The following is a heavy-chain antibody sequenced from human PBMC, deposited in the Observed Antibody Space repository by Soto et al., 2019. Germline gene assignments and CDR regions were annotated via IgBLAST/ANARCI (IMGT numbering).Heavy chain of an antibody. V-gene: IGHV1-18*01. Sequence: VASVKVSCKASGYTFTTSSITWVRQAPGQGLEWMGWIRADNGNTNYAQKLQDRVTMTTDTSTSTAYMELRSLRSDDTAVYYCARDRNSSPYWGQGTLVTVSS. CDR3: ARDRNSSPY. D-gene: IGHD6-13*01. J-gene: IGHJ4*02. CDR2: IRADNGNT. CDR1: GYTFTTSS.